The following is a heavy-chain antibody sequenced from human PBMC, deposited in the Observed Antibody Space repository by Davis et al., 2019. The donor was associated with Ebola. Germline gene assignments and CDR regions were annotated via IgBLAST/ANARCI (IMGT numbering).Heavy chain of an antibody. J-gene: IGHJ4*02. V-gene: IGHV1-46*01. CDR2: INPSGLKT. D-gene: IGHD4-17*01. Sequence: ASVKVSCKTSGYTFTRYYMHWVRQAPGQGLEWMGVINPSGLKTSYAQKFQDRVTVTRDSSTSTVYMELSSLRSEDTAVYYCARGRDMTTVTTGFDYWGQGTLVTVSS. CDR3: ARGRDMTTVTTGFDY. CDR1: GYTFTRYY.